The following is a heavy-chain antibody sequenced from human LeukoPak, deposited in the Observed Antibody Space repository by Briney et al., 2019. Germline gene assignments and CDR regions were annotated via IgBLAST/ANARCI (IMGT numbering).Heavy chain of an antibody. CDR2: IKSDGST. J-gene: IGHJ4*02. D-gene: IGHD1-14*01. V-gene: IGHV3-74*01. CDR1: GFSFSGSW. Sequence: GGSLRLSCAASGFSFSGSWMHWVRQAPGKGLVWVSRIKSDGSTSYADSVKGRFTISRDNAKNTLFLQMNSLRAEDTAVYYCARHRNRDYWGQGTLVTVSS. CDR3: ARHRNRDY.